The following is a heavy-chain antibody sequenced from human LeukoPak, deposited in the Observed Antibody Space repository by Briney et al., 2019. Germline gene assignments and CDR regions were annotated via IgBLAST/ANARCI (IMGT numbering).Heavy chain of an antibody. Sequence: SETLSLTCTVSGGSISSSSCYWGWIRQPPGKGLEWIGSIYTSGSTNYNPSLKSRVTMSVDTSKNQFSLKLSSVTAADTAVYYCVSEVRGVLNYFDYWGQGTLVTVSS. CDR3: VSEVRGVLNYFDY. D-gene: IGHD3-10*01. V-gene: IGHV4-39*07. CDR2: IYTSGST. CDR1: GGSISSSSCY. J-gene: IGHJ4*02.